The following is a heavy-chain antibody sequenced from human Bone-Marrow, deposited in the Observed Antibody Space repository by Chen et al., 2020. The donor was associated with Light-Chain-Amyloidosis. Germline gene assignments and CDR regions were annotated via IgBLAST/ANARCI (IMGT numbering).Heavy chain of an antibody. J-gene: IGHJ4*02. D-gene: IGHD3-10*01. CDR1: SGSLSNYY. Sequence: QMHLQESGPGLVKPSETLSLTFNVSSGSLSNYYWTWIRQPPGKGPEWIGYIHKSVITNYNPSLKSRVTLSVDTSKNQFSLKLASVTAADTAVYYCVRDGGLGTYYVFDYWGQGIPVTVSS. CDR3: VRDGGLGTYYVFDY. V-gene: IGHV4-59*01. CDR2: IHKSVIT.